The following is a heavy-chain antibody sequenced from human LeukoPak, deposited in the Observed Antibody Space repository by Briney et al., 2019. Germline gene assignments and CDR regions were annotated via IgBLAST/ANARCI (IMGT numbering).Heavy chain of an antibody. CDR3: ARHLATSGSYALDY. Sequence: GGSLRLSCAMSGFTLGDYAMTWIRQAPGKGLEWVSAVCGNAACALYADSVRGRFTISRDNSRGFVFLQMSNLGVADTAIYYCARHLATSGSYALDYWGQGTPVTVSS. D-gene: IGHD1-1*01. CDR1: GFTLGDYA. CDR2: VCGNAACA. J-gene: IGHJ4*02. V-gene: IGHV3-23*01.